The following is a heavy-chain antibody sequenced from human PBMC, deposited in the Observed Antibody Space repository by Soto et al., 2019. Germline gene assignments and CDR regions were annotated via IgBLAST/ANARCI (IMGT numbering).Heavy chain of an antibody. Sequence: GGSLRLSCAASGFTFSSYSMNWVRQAPGKGPEWVSSISSSSSYIYYADSVKGRFTISRDNAKNSLYLQMNSLRAEDTAVYYCARDSYYDFWSGYYGDYYYYYGMDVWGQGTTVTV. CDR2: ISSSSSYI. J-gene: IGHJ6*02. CDR3: ARDSYYDFWSGYYGDYYYYYGMDV. V-gene: IGHV3-21*01. CDR1: GFTFSSYS. D-gene: IGHD3-3*01.